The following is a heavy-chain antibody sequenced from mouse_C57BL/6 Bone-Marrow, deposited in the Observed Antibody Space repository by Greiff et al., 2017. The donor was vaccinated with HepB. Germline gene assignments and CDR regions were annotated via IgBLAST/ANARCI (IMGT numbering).Heavy chain of an antibody. J-gene: IGHJ1*03. CDR1: GFTFSSYA. V-gene: IGHV5-9-1*02. Sequence: EVQGVESGEGLVKPGGSLTLSCAASGFTFSSYAMSWVRQTPENRLEWVAYISSGGDYIYYADTVKGRFTISRDNARNTLYLQMSSLKSEDTAMYDCTRGSFYYCGSRYFDVWGTGTTVTVSA. CDR2: ISSGGDYI. D-gene: IGHD1-1*01. CDR3: TRGSFYYCGSRYFDV.